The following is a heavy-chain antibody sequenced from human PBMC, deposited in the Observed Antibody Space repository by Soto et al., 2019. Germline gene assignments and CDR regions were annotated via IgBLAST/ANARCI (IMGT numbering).Heavy chain of an antibody. CDR3: AKVGWFVELMPFES. Sequence: QVQLVQSGAEVRDPGASVNISCKASGDTFKYSSFTWVRQAPGQGLEWMGWISAQKGDTNYAQDFQGRVTMTTDKSTSTVYMDLRSLRSDDTAIYYCAKVGWFVELMPFESWGQGTLVRVS. D-gene: IGHD3-10*01. J-gene: IGHJ4*02. CDR2: ISAQKGDT. V-gene: IGHV1-18*04. CDR1: GDTFKYSS.